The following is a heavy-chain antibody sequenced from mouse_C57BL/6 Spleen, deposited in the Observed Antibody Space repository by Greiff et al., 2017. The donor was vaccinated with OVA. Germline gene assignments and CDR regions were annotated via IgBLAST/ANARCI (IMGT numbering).Heavy chain of an antibody. V-gene: IGHV1-15*01. CDR1: GYTFTDYE. D-gene: IGHD3-2*02. CDR2: IDPETGGT. CDR3: TRPEKAQANHFAY. Sequence: QVQLQQSGAELVRPGASVTLSCKASGYTFTDYEMHWVKQTPVHGLEWIGAIDPETGGTAYNPKFKGKAILTADKSSSTAYMELRSLTSEDSAVYYGTRPEKAQANHFAYWGQGTLVTVSA. J-gene: IGHJ3*01.